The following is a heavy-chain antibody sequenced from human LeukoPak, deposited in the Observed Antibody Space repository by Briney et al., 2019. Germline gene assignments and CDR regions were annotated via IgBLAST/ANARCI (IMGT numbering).Heavy chain of an antibody. J-gene: IGHJ4*02. CDR3: ARPYGGYVDYYFDY. CDR1: GFTFSNA. CDR2: ISYDGSNK. D-gene: IGHD5-12*01. Sequence: GGSLRLSCAAPGFTFSNAMDWVRQAPGKGLEWVAVISYDGSNKYYADSVKGRFTISRDNSKNTLYLQMNSLRTEDTAVYYCARPYGGYVDYYFDYWGQGTLVTVSS. V-gene: IGHV3-30-3*01.